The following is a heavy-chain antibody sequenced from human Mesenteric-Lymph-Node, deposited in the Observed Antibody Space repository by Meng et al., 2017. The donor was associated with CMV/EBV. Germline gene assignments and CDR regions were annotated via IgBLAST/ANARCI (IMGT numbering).Heavy chain of an antibody. V-gene: IGHV3-30*02. Sequence: GGSLRLSCAASEFTFINHGMHWVRQAPGKGLEWVAFIRHDGNKYYADSVKGRFTISRDNSKDTLYLQMNSLRTEDTAMYYCARDMKSRKLRFLEWLFEAFDPWGQGTLVTVSS. CDR1: EFTFINHG. CDR2: IRHDGNK. CDR3: ARDMKSRKLRFLEWLFEAFDP. D-gene: IGHD3-3*01. J-gene: IGHJ5*02.